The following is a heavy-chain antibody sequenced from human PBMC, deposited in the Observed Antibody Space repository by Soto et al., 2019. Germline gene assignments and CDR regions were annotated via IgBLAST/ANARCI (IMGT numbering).Heavy chain of an antibody. CDR1: GFTFSSYG. V-gene: IGHV3-33*01. CDR3: ARARANIAAAGTMVDY. Sequence: ESGGGVVQPGRSLRLSCGASGFTFSSYGMHWVRQAPGKGLEWVAVIWYDGSKKYYADSVKGRFTISRDNSKNTLYLQMNSLRAEDTAVYYCARARANIAAAGTMVDYWGQGTLFTVSS. J-gene: IGHJ4*02. D-gene: IGHD6-13*01. CDR2: IWYDGSKK.